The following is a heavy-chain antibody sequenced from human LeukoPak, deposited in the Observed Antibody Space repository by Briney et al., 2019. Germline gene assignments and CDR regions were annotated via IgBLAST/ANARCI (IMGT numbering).Heavy chain of an antibody. V-gene: IGHV1-46*01. CDR2: INPRGGVT. CDR3: AREWSGSYWAFDI. Sequence: ASVKVSCKASGYSFTSYYIHWVRQAPGQGLEWMGIINPRGGVTSYAQKFQGRVTMTRDTSTSTVYMDLSSLRSEDTAVYYCAREWSGSYWAFDIWGQGTMVTVSS. D-gene: IGHD1-26*01. CDR1: GYSFTSYY. J-gene: IGHJ3*02.